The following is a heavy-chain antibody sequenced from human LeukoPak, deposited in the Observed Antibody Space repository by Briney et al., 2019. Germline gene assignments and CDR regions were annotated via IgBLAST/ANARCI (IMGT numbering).Heavy chain of an antibody. CDR1: GFTFSGSA. V-gene: IGHV3-73*01. Sequence: GGSLRLSCEASGFTFSGSAMHWVRQASGKGLEWVGRIRSKANSYATAYAASVKGRFTISRDDSKNTAYLQMNSLKTEDTAVYYCCTPAFDYWGQGTLVTVSS. CDR2: IRSKANSYAT. CDR3: CTPAFDY. J-gene: IGHJ4*02. D-gene: IGHD2-8*01.